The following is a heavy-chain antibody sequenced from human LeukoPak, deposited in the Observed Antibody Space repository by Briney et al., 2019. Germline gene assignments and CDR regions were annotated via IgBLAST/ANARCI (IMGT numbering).Heavy chain of an antibody. J-gene: IGHJ4*02. CDR2: ISAYNGNT. D-gene: IGHD3-10*01. V-gene: IGHV1-18*01. CDR3: AREEFGELLQTGDY. CDR1: GYTFTSYG. Sequence: GTSVKVSCKASGYTFTSYGISWVRQAPGQGLEWMGWISAYNGNTNYAQKLQGRVTMTTDTSTSTAYMELRSLRSDDTAVYYCAREEFGELLQTGDYWGQGTLVTVSS.